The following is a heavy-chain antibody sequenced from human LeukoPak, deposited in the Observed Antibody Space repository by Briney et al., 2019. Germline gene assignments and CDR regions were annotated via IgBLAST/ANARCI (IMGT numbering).Heavy chain of an antibody. CDR3: ARAKVGYSSSWYTSDY. CDR1: GGSISSYY. J-gene: IGHJ4*02. D-gene: IGHD6-13*01. Sequence: SETLSLTCTVSGGSISSYYWCWIRQPPGKGLEWIGYIYYSGSTNYNPSLKSRVTISVDTSKNQFSLKLSSVTAADTAVYYCARAKVGYSSSWYTSDYWGQGTLVTVSS. V-gene: IGHV4-59*01. CDR2: IYYSGST.